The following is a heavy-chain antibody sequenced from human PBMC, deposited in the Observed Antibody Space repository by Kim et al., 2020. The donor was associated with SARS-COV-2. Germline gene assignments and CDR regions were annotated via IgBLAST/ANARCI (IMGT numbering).Heavy chain of an antibody. V-gene: IGHV1-58*01. CDR3: AAKTFERARDYVWGSYRLTGNGDAFDI. Sequence: SVKVSCKASGFTFTSSAVQWVRQARGQRLEWIGWIVVGSGNTNYAQKFQERVTITRDMSTSTAYMELSSLRSEDTAVYYCAAKTFERARDYVWGSYRLTGNGDAFDIWGQGTMVTVSS. J-gene: IGHJ3*02. CDR1: GFTFTSSA. CDR2: IVVGSGNT. D-gene: IGHD3-16*02.